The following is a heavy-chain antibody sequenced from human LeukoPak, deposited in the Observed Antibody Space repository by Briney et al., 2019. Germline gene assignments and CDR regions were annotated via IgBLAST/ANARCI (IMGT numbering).Heavy chain of an antibody. CDR2: IYYSGST. CDR3: ARVGSSGWYFGGFEY. V-gene: IGHV4-59*01. J-gene: IGHJ4*02. Sequence: SETLSLTCTVSGGSISSYYWRWIRQPPGKGLEWVGYIYYSGSTNYNPSLKSRVTISVDTSKNQFSLKLSSVTAADTAVYYCARVGSSGWYFGGFEYWGQGTLVTVSS. CDR1: GGSISSYY. D-gene: IGHD6-19*01.